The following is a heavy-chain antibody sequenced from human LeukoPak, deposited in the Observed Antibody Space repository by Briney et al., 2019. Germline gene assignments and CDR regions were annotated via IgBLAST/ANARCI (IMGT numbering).Heavy chain of an antibody. V-gene: IGHV3-7*01. Sequence: GGSLRLSCAASGFTFSSKWMSWVRQAPGKGLEWVANIKHDGSEKYYVDSVKGRFTISRDDAKNSLYLQMNSLRAEDTAVYYCAKGVSSSWYAHDAFDIWGQGTMVTVSS. CDR1: GFTFSSKW. D-gene: IGHD6-13*01. CDR2: IKHDGSEK. J-gene: IGHJ3*02. CDR3: AKGVSSSWYAHDAFDI.